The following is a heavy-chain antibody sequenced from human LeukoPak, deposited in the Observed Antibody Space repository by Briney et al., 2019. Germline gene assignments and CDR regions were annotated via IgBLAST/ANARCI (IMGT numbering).Heavy chain of an antibody. CDR2: IVGSGGNI. CDR1: GFTFSSYA. D-gene: IGHD2-2*01. Sequence: GGSLRLSCAASGFTFSSYAMSWVRQAPGKGLEGVSAIVGSGGNIYYADSVKGRFTISRDNFKSTLYLQMNSLRAEDTAVYYCAKGLTWDSTSCSDWGQGTLVTVSS. J-gene: IGHJ4*02. CDR3: AKGLTWDSTSCSD. V-gene: IGHV3-23*01.